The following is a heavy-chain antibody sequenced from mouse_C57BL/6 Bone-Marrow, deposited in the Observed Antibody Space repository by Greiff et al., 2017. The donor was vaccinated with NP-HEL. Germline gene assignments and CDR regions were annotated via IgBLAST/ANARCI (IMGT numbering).Heavy chain of an antibody. CDR2: IDPENGDT. D-gene: IGHD1-1*01. CDR3: TTGGSSPYAMDY. J-gene: IGHJ4*01. CDR1: GFNIKDDY. V-gene: IGHV14-4*01. Sequence: DVKLVESGAELVRPGASVKLSCTVSGFNIKDDYMHWVKQRPEQGLEWIGWIDPENGDTEYASKFQGKATITAYTSSNTAYLQLSSLTSEDTAVYYCTTGGSSPYAMDYWGQGTSVTVSS.